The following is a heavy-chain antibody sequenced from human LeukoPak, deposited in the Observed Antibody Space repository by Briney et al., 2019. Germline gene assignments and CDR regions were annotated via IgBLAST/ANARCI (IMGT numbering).Heavy chain of an antibody. CDR3: ARSGYYGLGTKGFDH. CDR2: ISYDGSNK. J-gene: IGHJ4*02. CDR1: GFTFSTYG. D-gene: IGHD3-10*01. V-gene: IGHV3-30*03. Sequence: GGSLRLSCAASGFTFSTYGMHLVRQDPGKGLEWVAVISYDGSNKYYADSVKGRFTISRDNSKNTLYLQMNSLRPEDTAVYYCARSGYYGLGTKGFDHWGQGTLVTVSS.